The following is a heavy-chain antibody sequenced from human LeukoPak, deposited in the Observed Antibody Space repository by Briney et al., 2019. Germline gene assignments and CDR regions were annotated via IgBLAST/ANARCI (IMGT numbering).Heavy chain of an antibody. J-gene: IGHJ4*02. D-gene: IGHD2-15*01. V-gene: IGHV4-59*01. CDR2: IYYSGST. CDR1: GASISSYY. CDR3: ARDVQAVFDY. Sequence: SETLSLTCTVSGASISSYYWSWIRQPPGKGLEWIGYIYYSGSTNYNPSLKSRVTISVDTSKNQFSLKLSSVTAADTAVYYCARDVQAVFDYWGQGTLVTVSS.